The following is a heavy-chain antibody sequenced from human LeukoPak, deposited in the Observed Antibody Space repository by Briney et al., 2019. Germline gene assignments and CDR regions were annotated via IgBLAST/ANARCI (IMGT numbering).Heavy chain of an antibody. CDR3: ARALRNYEVLDYYYYYMDV. D-gene: IGHD4-11*01. V-gene: IGHV4-4*07. J-gene: IGHJ6*03. CDR1: GGSISSYY. Sequence: PSETLSLTCTVSGGSISSYYWSWIRQPAGKGLEWIGRLYTSGSTNYNPSLKSRVTMSVDTSKNQFSLKLSSVTAADTAVYYCARALRNYEVLDYYYYYMDVWGKGTTVTLSS. CDR2: LYTSGST.